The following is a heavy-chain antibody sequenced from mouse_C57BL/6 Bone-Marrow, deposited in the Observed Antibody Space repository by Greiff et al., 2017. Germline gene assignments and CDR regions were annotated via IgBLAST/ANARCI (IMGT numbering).Heavy chain of an antibody. V-gene: IGHV1-55*01. J-gene: IGHJ1*03. CDR1: GYTFTSYW. CDR2: IYPGSGST. Sequence: QVQLQQPGAELVKPGASVKMSCKASGYTFTSYWITWVKQRPGQGLERIGDIYPGSGSTNYNEKFKSKATLTVDTSSSTAYMQLSSLTSEDSAVYYCARGGLYDGYYWYFDVWGTGTTVTVSS. CDR3: ARGGLYDGYYWYFDV. D-gene: IGHD2-3*01.